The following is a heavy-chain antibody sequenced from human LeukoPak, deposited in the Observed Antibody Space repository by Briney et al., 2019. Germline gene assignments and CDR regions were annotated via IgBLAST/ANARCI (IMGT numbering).Heavy chain of an antibody. CDR1: GFTFSSHW. J-gene: IGHJ4*02. D-gene: IGHD3-10*01. CDR3: ARGSYYYRSGD. V-gene: IGHV3-74*01. CDR2: INSDGSST. Sequence: GGSLRLSCAASGFTFSSHWMHWVRHPPGKGLVWVSRINSDGSSTSYAASVKGRFTISRDNAKETLDLQMNSLRAEDTAVYYCARGSYYYRSGDWGQGTLVTVSS.